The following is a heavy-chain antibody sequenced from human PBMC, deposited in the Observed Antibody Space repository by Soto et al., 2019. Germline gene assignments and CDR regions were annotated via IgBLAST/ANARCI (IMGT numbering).Heavy chain of an antibody. J-gene: IGHJ4*02. CDR3: ERDEADCSGGSCYPYFDY. CDR2: IWYDGSNK. CDR1: GFTFSSYG. Sequence: QVQLVESGGGVVQPGRSLRLSCAASGFTFSSYGMHWVRQAPGKGLEWVAVIWYDGSNKYYADSVKGRFTISRDNSKKTLYLQRNSLRAEDTAVYYCERDEADCSGGSCYPYFDYWGQGTLVTDSS. V-gene: IGHV3-33*01. D-gene: IGHD2-15*01.